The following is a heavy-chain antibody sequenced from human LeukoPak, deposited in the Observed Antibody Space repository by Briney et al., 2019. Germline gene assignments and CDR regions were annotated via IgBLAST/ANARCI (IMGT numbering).Heavy chain of an antibody. CDR3: ARERHNYDFWSGYDRGFDY. CDR1: GFTFSTYS. V-gene: IGHV3-21*01. CDR2: ISSSNSYI. D-gene: IGHD3-3*01. J-gene: IGHJ4*02. Sequence: GGSLRLSCAGSGFTFSTYSMNWVRQAPGKGLEWVSCISSSNSYIYYADSVKGRFTISRDNAKNSLYLQMNSLRAEDTAVYYCARERHNYDFWSGYDRGFDYWGQGTLVTVSS.